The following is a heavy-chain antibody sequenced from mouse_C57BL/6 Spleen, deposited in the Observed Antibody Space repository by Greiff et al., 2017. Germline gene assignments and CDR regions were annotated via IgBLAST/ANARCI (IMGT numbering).Heavy chain of an antibody. CDR3: ARATLRGYFDD. CDR1: GYTFTDYN. V-gene: IGHV1-18*01. CDR2: INPNNGGT. J-gene: IGHJ2*01. D-gene: IGHD2-12*01. Sequence: EVQLQQSGAELVKPGASVKISCKASGYTFTDYNMDWVKQRPGKSLEWIGDINPNNGGTKYNEKFKGKATLTVDKSSSTAYMELCSLTSEDSAVCYCARATLRGYFDDWGQGTTLTVSS.